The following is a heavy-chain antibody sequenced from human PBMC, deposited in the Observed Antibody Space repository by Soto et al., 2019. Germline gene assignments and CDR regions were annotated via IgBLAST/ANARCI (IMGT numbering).Heavy chain of an antibody. CDR1: GGTFSSYA. CDR2: IIPIFGTA. D-gene: IGHD3-3*01. V-gene: IGHV1-69*12. J-gene: IGHJ4*02. CDR3: ARDRGGRGIFGVVIGPLDY. Sequence: QVQLVQSGAEVKKPGSSVKVSCKASGGTFSSYAISWVRQAPGQGLEWMGGIIPIFGTAIYAQKFQGRVTITADESTSTAYMELSSLRSEDTAVYYCARDRGGRGIFGVVIGPLDYWGQGTLVTVSS.